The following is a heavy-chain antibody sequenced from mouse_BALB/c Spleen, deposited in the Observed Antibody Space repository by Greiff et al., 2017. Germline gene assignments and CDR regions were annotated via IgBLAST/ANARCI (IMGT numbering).Heavy chain of an antibody. CDR1: GFTFSSYA. CDR2: ISSGGST. Sequence: EVKLMESGGGLVKPGGSLKLSCAASGFTFSSYAMSWVRQTPEKRLEWVASISSGGSTYYPDSVKGRFTISRDNARNILYLQMSSLRSEDTAMYYCAYDYDGFWFAYWGQGTLVTVSA. V-gene: IGHV5-6-5*01. J-gene: IGHJ3*01. D-gene: IGHD2-4*01. CDR3: AYDYDGFWFAY.